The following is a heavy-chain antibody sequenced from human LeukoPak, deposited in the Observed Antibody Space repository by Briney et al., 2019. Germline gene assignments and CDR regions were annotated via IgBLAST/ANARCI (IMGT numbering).Heavy chain of an antibody. D-gene: IGHD6-13*01. CDR2: INHSGST. V-gene: IGHV4-34*01. CDR3: ARSIAQYNWFDP. Sequence: SETLSLTCAVYGGPFSGYYWSWIRQPPGTGLEWIGEINHSGSTNYNPSLKSRVTISVDTSKNQFSLKLSSVTAADTAVYYCARSIAQYNWFDPWGQGTLVTVSS. CDR1: GGPFSGYY. J-gene: IGHJ5*02.